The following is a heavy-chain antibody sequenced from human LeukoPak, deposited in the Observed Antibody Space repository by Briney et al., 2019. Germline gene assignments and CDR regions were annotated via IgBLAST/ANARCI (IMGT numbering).Heavy chain of an antibody. Sequence: GGSLRLSCAASGFTFSSYAMSWVRHAPGKGLEWVSAISGSGGSKYYADSVKGRFTISRDNAKNTLYLQMNSLRAEDTAVYYCAKHLPGIAASYGYWGQGTLVTVSS. J-gene: IGHJ4*02. CDR2: ISGSGGSK. CDR3: AKHLPGIAASYGY. V-gene: IGHV3-23*01. D-gene: IGHD6-13*01. CDR1: GFTFSSYA.